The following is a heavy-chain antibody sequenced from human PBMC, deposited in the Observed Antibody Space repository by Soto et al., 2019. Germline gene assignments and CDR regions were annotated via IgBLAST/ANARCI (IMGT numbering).Heavy chain of an antibody. V-gene: IGHV1-18*01. CDR1: GYSFTTYG. CDR3: AKNGHPPYYYYGMDV. J-gene: IGHJ6*02. CDR2: ISGYNGDT. D-gene: IGHD2-8*01. Sequence: QGLLVQSGAEVKQPGASVKVSCKASGYSFTTYGISWVRQAPGQGLEWMGWISGYNGDTNNAQKFQDRVTMTIHRSTTTAYLELRSLTSDDTAVYYCAKNGHPPYYYYGMDVWGQGTTVTVSS.